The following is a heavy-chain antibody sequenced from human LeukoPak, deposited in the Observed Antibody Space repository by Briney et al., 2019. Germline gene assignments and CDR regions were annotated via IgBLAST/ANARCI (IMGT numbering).Heavy chain of an antibody. Sequence: GGSLRLSCAVSGFTFNNAWVSWVRQAPGKGLEWVANIKQDGSEKYYADSVKGRFTISRDTAKNSLYLQMNSLRAEDTAVYYCATYSSGNGREFQHWGQGTLVTVSS. J-gene: IGHJ1*01. V-gene: IGHV3-7*01. CDR3: ATYSSGNGREFQH. D-gene: IGHD3-22*01. CDR1: GFTFNNAW. CDR2: IKQDGSEK.